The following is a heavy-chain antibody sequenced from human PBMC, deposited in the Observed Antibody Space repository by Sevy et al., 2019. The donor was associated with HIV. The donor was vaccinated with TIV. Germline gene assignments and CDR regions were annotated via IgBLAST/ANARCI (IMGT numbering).Heavy chain of an antibody. J-gene: IGHJ6*02. CDR1: GYTFSNSD. V-gene: IGHV1-8*03. CDR3: ARAEYYYGMDV. CDR2: MNPNSGNT. Sequence: ASVKVSCKASGYTFSNSDINWVRQATGQGLAWLGWMNPNSGNTVYAQKFQGRVTITRDTSISTAYMELSSLRSEDSAVYYCARAEYYYGMDVWGQGTMVTVSS.